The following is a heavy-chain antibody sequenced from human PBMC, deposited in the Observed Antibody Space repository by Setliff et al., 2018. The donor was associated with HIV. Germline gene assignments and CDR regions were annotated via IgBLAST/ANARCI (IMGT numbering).Heavy chain of an antibody. J-gene: IGHJ4*02. CDR2: INHRGIA. CDR3: ARAQIAAPRPYEY. Sequence: PSETLSLTCTISGGFISNHYWNWIRQPPGKGLEWIGEINHRGIANSSPSLKSRVTISIDTSKNQFSLRLTSVTAADTALYYCARAQIAAPRPYEYWGQGTLVTVSS. V-gene: IGHV4-34*01. CDR1: GGFISNHY. D-gene: IGHD6-6*01.